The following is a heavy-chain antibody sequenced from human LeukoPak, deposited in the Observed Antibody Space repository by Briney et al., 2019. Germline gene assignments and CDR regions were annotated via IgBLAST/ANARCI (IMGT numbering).Heavy chain of an antibody. V-gene: IGHV1-8*03. Sequence: ASVKVSCKASGYTFTSYDINWVRQATGQGLEWMGWMNPNSGNTGYAQKFQGRVTITRNTSISTAYMELSSLRSEDTAVYYCARSGRKIVVVPAAILDYFDYWGQGTLVTVSS. CDR1: GYTFTSYD. CDR3: ARSGRKIVVVPAAILDYFDY. CDR2: MNPNSGNT. J-gene: IGHJ4*02. D-gene: IGHD2-2*01.